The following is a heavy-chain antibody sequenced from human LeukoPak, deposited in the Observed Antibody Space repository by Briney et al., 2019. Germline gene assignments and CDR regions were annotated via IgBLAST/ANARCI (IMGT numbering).Heavy chain of an antibody. V-gene: IGHV3-48*01. CDR1: EFTFSSYS. J-gene: IGHJ4*02. D-gene: IGHD5-18*01. Sequence: GGSLRLSCAAPEFTFSSYSMNWVRQAPGKGLEWVSYITNSGNSKSYADSVKGRFTISRDNTKNSLYLQMNGLRAEDTAVYYCARDLTRGYSYGYYVYWGQGTLVTVSS. CDR3: ARDLTRGYSYGYYVY. CDR2: ITNSGNSK.